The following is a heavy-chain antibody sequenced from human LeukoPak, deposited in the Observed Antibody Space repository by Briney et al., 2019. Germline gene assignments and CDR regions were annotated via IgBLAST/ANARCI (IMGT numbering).Heavy chain of an antibody. Sequence: ASVKVSCKASGYTFTGYYMHWVRQAPGQGLEWMGWINPNSGGTNYAQKFQGRVTMTRDTSISTAYMELSRLRSDDTAVYYCARVGWATVTTGMDYWGQGTLVTVPS. V-gene: IGHV1-2*02. D-gene: IGHD4-17*01. CDR1: GYTFTGYY. CDR2: INPNSGGT. J-gene: IGHJ4*02. CDR3: ARVGWATVTTGMDY.